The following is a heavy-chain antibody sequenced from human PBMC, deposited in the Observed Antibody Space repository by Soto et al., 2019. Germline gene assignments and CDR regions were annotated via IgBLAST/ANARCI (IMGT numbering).Heavy chain of an antibody. V-gene: IGHV4-59*01. D-gene: IGHD3-22*01. Sequence: QVQLQESGPGLVKPSETLSLTCAVSGDSISSYYCMWLRPPPGMGLESIGYLYYGRSANYNPSLKSRVTLSVDTSTNQCSLTRSSMTAADTAVYYCALRSMAVVPEYWGQGTLVTVSS. J-gene: IGHJ4*02. CDR3: ALRSMAVVPEY. CDR1: GDSISSYY. CDR2: LYYGRSA.